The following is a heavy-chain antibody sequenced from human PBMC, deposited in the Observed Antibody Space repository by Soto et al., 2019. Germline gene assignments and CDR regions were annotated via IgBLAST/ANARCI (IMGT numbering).Heavy chain of an antibody. CDR2: IWYDGSNK. D-gene: IGHD3-22*01. CDR3: ARGYDTPGEGLGFDY. J-gene: IGHJ4*02. Sequence: QVQLVESGGGVVQPGRSLRLSCAASGFTFSSYGMHWVRQAPGKGLEWVAVIWYDGSNKYYADSVKGRFTISRDNSKNTLYLQMNSLRAEDTAVYYCARGYDTPGEGLGFDYWGQGTLVTVSS. V-gene: IGHV3-33*01. CDR1: GFTFSSYG.